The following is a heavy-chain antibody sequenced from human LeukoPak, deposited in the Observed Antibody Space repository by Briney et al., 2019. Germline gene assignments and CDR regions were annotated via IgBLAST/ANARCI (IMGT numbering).Heavy chain of an antibody. D-gene: IGHD2-21*01. J-gene: IGHJ5*02. Sequence: GGSLRLSCAASGFTFNSYSMNWVRQAPGKGLEWVSSISGSNSYIYYADSMKGRFTISRDNAKNSLYLQMNSLRAEDTAVYYCARGLAIEHWFDPWGQGTLVTVSS. CDR3: ARGLAIEHWFDP. CDR2: ISGSNSYI. CDR1: GFTFNSYS. V-gene: IGHV3-21*01.